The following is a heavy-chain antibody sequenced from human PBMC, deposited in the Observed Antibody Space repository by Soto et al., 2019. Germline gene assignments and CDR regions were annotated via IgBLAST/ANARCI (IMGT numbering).Heavy chain of an antibody. CDR1: GFTFRSYW. V-gene: IGHV3-7*01. J-gene: IGHJ4*02. CDR2: IKQDGSEK. CDR3: ARSYSSGLGGY. D-gene: IGHD6-19*01. Sequence: EVQLVESGGGLAQPGGSLRLSCAASGFTFRSYWMSWVRQAPGKGLEWVANIKQDGSEKYYVDSVKGRFTISRDNAKNSLYLQMNSLRAEDTAVYYCARSYSSGLGGYWGQGTLVTVSS.